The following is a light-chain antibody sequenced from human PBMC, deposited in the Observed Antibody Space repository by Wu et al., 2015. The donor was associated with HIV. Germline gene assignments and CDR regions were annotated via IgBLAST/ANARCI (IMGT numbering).Light chain of an antibody. CDR2: DAS. CDR1: ECCPAS. V-gene: IGKV3-11*01. CDR3: QQRRYWPLYT. J-gene: IGKJ2*01. Sequence: TLSLQGQSECCPASLGPGYRNQKTLGHGVPRLLIYDASNRATGIPARFSGSGSGTDFTLTISSLEPEDFAVYYCQQRRYWPLYTFGQGTKLEIK.